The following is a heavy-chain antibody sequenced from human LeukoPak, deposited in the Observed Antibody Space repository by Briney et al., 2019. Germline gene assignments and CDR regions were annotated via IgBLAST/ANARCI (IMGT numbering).Heavy chain of an antibody. D-gene: IGHD5-24*01. CDR3: ARARDGYNLDYFDY. CDR1: GFTFSDYY. CDR2: ISSSGSTI. J-gene: IGHJ4*02. V-gene: IGHV3-11*01. Sequence: GGSLRLSRAASGFTFSDYYMSWIRQAPGKGLEWVSYISSSGSTIYYADSVKGRFTISRDNAKNSLYLQMNSLRAEDTAVYYCARARDGYNLDYFDYWGQGTLVTVSS.